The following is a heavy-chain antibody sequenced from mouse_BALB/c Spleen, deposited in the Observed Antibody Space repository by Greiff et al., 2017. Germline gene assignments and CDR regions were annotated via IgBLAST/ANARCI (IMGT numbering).Heavy chain of an antibody. CDR2: ISNGGGST. V-gene: IGHV5-12-2*01. Sequence: EVQLQESGGGLVQPGGSLKLSCAASGFTFSSYTMSWVRQTPEKRLEWVAYISNGGGSTYYPDTVKGRFTISRDNAKNTLYLQMSSLKSEDTAMYYCARQGTTNYFDYWGQGTTLTVSS. CDR3: ARQGTTNYFDY. D-gene: IGHD1-1*01. J-gene: IGHJ2*01. CDR1: GFTFSSYT.